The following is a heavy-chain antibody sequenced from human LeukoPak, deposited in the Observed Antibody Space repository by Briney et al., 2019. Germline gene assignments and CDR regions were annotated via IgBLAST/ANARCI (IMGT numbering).Heavy chain of an antibody. CDR2: IYYSGST. J-gene: IGHJ3*02. V-gene: IGHV4-59*01. D-gene: IGHD1-26*01. Sequence: KPSETLSLTCTVSGGSISGYYWSWIRQPPGKGLEWIGYIYYSGSTNYNPSLKSRVTIPVDTSKNQFSLKLSSVTAADTAVYYCVTNGSGSYYGAFDIWGQGTMVTVSS. CDR3: VTNGSGSYYGAFDI. CDR1: GGSISGYY.